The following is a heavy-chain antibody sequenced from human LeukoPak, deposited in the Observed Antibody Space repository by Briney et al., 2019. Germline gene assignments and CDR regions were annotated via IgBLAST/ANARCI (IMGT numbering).Heavy chain of an antibody. CDR2: IKQDGSEK. Sequence: PGGSLRLSCAASGFTFSSYWMSWVRQAPGKGLEWVANIKQDGSEKYYVDSVKGRFTISRDNAKNSLYLQMNSLRAEDTAVYYCARTPSYRGPHYYYYYGMDVWGQGTTVTVSS. V-gene: IGHV3-7*01. J-gene: IGHJ6*02. CDR1: GFTFSSYW. CDR3: ARTPSYRGPHYYYYYGMDV. D-gene: IGHD5-12*01.